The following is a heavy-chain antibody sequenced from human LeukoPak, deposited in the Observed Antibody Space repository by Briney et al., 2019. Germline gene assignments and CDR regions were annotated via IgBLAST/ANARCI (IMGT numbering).Heavy chain of an antibody. V-gene: IGHV4-4*07. Sequence: SETLSLTCTVSGGSISSYYWSWVRQPAGKGLEWIGRIYTSGSTNYNPSLKSRVTMSVDTSKNQFSLKLSSVTAADTAVYYCARDQLGNWGENAFDIWGQGTMVTVSS. CDR3: ARDQLGNWGENAFDI. CDR2: IYTSGST. J-gene: IGHJ3*02. CDR1: GGSISSYY. D-gene: IGHD7-27*01.